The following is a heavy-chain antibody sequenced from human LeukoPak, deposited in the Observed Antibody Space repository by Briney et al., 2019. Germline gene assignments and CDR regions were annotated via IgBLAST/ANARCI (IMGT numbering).Heavy chain of an antibody. D-gene: IGHD3-9*01. Sequence: GGSLRLSCVASGFTFSSYSMNWVRQAPGKGLEWVSSISSSSYIYYADSVKGRFTISRDNAKNSLYLQMSSLRAEDTAVYYCASLKYYDILTGYYGDYWGQGTLVTVSS. CDR1: GFTFSSYS. CDR2: ISSSSYI. V-gene: IGHV3-21*01. CDR3: ASLKYYDILTGYYGDY. J-gene: IGHJ4*02.